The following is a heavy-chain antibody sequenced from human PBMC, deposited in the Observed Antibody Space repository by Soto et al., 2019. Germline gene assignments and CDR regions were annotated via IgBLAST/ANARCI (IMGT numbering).Heavy chain of an antibody. V-gene: IGHV5-51*01. CDR1: GFTFSSYS. D-gene: IGHD2-2*01. CDR2: IFSSDSSA. J-gene: IGHJ4*02. Sequence: GESLTISCKSTGFTFSSYSLGWVRHMPGKGLQWMGNIFSSDSSAKYSPSFVGQVTISVDRSINTAYLQWSSLKASDTAIYYCGTWRGSSWFDYWGPGSLVTVS. CDR3: GTWRGSSWFDY.